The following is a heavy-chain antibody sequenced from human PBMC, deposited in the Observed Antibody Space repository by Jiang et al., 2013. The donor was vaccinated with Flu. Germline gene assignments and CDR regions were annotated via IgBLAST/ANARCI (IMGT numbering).Heavy chain of an antibody. V-gene: IGHV3-21*01. CDR2: TSSESKYI. CDR1: TFSDYS. Sequence: TFSDYSMNWVRQAPGKGLEWVSSTSSESKYIYYTDSVKGRFTISRDNAKNSLYLQMNSLGAEDTAVYYCARGKACSGSGCYVGVYGMDVWGQGTTVTVSS. D-gene: IGHD2-2*01. CDR3: ARGKACSGSGCYVGVYGMDV. J-gene: IGHJ6*02.